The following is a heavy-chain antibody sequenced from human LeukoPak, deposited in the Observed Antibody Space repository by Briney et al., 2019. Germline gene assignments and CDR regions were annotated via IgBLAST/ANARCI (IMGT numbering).Heavy chain of an antibody. CDR2: INTGNGNT. CDR1: GYTFTSYA. V-gene: IGHV1-3*04. J-gene: IGHJ4*02. Sequence: ASVKVSCKASGYTFTSYAMHWVRQAPGQRLEWMGWINTGNGNTKYSQKFQGRVTITRDTSASTAYMELSSLRSEDTAVYYCARGNGYSSSYGYWGQGTLVTVSS. CDR3: ARGNGYSSSYGY. D-gene: IGHD6-6*01.